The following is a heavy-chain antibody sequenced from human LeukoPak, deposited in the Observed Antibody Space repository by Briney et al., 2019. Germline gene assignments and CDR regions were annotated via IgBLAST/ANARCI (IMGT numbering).Heavy chain of an antibody. CDR3: ARVAFYYYYMDV. V-gene: IGHV3-66*02. Sequence: GGSLRLSCAASGFTVSSNYMSWVRQAPGKGLGWVSVIYAGGKTYYADSVKGRFTISRDKSKNTLYLQLNSLRAEDAAVYYCARVAFYYYYMDVWGRGTTVTVSS. D-gene: IGHD2-15*01. J-gene: IGHJ6*03. CDR1: GFTVSSNY. CDR2: IYAGGKT.